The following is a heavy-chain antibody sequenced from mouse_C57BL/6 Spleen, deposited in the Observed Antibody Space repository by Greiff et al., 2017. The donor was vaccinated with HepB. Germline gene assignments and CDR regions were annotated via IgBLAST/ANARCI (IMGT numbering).Heavy chain of an antibody. D-gene: IGHD2-4*01. Sequence: VQLQQSGAELVKPGASVKVSCKASGYTFTSYWMHWVKQRPGQGLEWIGRIHPSDSDTNYNQKFKGKATLTVDKSSSTAYMQLSSLTSEDSAVYYCAGRGDYDEAWLAYWGQGTLVTVSA. CDR2: IHPSDSDT. CDR3: AGRGDYDEAWLAY. J-gene: IGHJ3*01. CDR1: GYTFTSYW. V-gene: IGHV1-74*01.